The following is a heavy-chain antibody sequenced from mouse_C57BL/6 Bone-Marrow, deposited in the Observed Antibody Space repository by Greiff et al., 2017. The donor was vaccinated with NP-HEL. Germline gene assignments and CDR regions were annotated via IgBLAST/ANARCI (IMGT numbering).Heavy chain of an antibody. D-gene: IGHD1-1*01. V-gene: IGHV5-6*01. CDR2: ISSGGSYT. CDR1: GFTFSSYG. CDR3: AIITTVVAKAY. Sequence: DVQLQESGGDLVKPGGSLKLSCAASGFTFSSYGMSWVRQTPDKRLEWVATISSGGSYTYYPDSVKGRFTISRDNAKNTLYLQMSSLKSEDTAMYYCAIITTVVAKAYWGQGTLVTVSA. J-gene: IGHJ3*01.